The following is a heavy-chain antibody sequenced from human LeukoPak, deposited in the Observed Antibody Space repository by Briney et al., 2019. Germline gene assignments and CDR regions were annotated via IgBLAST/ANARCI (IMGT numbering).Heavy chain of an antibody. D-gene: IGHD2-15*01. CDR3: AREGGDV. V-gene: IGHV3-7*01. J-gene: IGHJ6*02. CDR2: IKQDGSEK. Sequence: GGSLRLSCEASGFSFSSYWMTWVRQAPGKGLEWVANIKQDGSEKYYVDSVKGRFTISRDNAKISVYLQMNSLRAEDTAVYYCAREGGDVWGQGTTVTVSS. CDR1: GFSFSSYW.